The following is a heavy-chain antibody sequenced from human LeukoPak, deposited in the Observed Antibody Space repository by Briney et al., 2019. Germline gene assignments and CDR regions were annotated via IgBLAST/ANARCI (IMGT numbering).Heavy chain of an antibody. J-gene: IGHJ4*02. Sequence: SETLSLTCAVYGGSFSGYYWSWIRQPPGKGLEWIGEINHSGSTNYNPSLKSRVTTSVDTSKNQFSLKLSPVAAADTAVYYCATLHSSSSSPFESWGQGTLVTVSS. V-gene: IGHV4-34*01. CDR3: ATLHSSSSSPFES. CDR1: GGSFSGYY. CDR2: INHSGST. D-gene: IGHD6-13*01.